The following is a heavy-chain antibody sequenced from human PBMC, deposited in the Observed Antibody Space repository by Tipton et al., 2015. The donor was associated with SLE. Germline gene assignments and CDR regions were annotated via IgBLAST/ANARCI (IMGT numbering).Heavy chain of an antibody. CDR3: ARVYPNFGDYEFFQH. Sequence: TLSLTCTVSGGSISSGGYYWSWIRQYPGKGLEWIGHIYTSGSTNYNPSLKSRVTISLDTSKNQFSLKLSSVTAADTAVYYCARVYPNFGDYEFFQHWGQGTLVTVSS. J-gene: IGHJ1*01. CDR2: IYTSGST. CDR1: GGSISSGGYY. V-gene: IGHV4-61*09. D-gene: IGHD4-17*01.